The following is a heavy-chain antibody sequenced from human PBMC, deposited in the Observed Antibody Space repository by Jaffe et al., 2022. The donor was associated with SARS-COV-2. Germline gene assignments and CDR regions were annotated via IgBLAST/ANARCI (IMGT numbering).Heavy chain of an antibody. Sequence: EVQLVQSGAEVKKPGESLRISCKGSGYSFTSYWISWVRQMPGKGLEWMGRIDPSDSYTNYSPSFQGHVTISADKSISTAYLQWSSLKASDTAMYYCARLLGRALYNWNPRKENWFDPWGQGTLVTVSS. D-gene: IGHD1-20*01. CDR2: IDPSDSYT. CDR1: GYSFTSYW. V-gene: IGHV5-10-1*03. CDR3: ARLLGRALYNWNPRKENWFDP. J-gene: IGHJ5*02.